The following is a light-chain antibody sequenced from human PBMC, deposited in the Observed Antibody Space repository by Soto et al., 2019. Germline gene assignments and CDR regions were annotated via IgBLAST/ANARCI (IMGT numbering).Light chain of an antibody. CDR3: SSYTSSSTLV. V-gene: IGLV2-14*01. Sequence: QSALTQPASVSGSPGQSITISCTGTSSDVGGYNYVSWYQQHPGKAPKLMIYDVSNRPSGVSNRFSGSKYGNTASLTISGLQAEDEADYYCSSYTSSSTLVFGVGTKVTVL. CDR1: SSDVGGYNY. J-gene: IGLJ2*01. CDR2: DVS.